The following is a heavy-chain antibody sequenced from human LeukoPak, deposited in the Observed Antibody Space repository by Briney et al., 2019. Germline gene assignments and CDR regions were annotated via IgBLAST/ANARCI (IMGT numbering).Heavy chain of an antibody. D-gene: IGHD5-18*01. CDR3: ARSQNGYSYGYDY. CDR2: IYYSGST. Sequence: SETLSLTFTVSGGSISSYYWSWVRQPPGKGLEWIGYIYYSGSTNYNPSLKSRVTISVDTSKNQFSLKLSSVTAADTAVYYCARSQNGYSYGYDYWGQGTLVTVSS. CDR1: GGSISSYY. J-gene: IGHJ4*02. V-gene: IGHV4-59*01.